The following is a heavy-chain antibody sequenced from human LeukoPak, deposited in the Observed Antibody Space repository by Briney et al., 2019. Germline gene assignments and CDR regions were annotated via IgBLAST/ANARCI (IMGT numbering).Heavy chain of an antibody. Sequence: PSETLSLTCTVSGGSINSYYWSWIRQPPGKGLEWIGYIYYSGSTNYNPSLKSRVTISVDTSKNQFSLRLSSVTAADTAVYYCARSRGWLQSHPLGYWGQGTLVTVSS. CDR1: GGSINSYY. J-gene: IGHJ4*02. V-gene: IGHV4-59*01. CDR2: IYYSGST. D-gene: IGHD5-24*01. CDR3: ARSRGWLQSHPLGY.